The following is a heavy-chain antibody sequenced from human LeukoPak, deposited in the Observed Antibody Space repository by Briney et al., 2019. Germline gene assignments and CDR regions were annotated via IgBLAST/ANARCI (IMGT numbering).Heavy chain of an antibody. CDR1: AGSFSGYY. CDR2: INHSGST. Sequence: SETLSLTCPVYAGSFSGYYWSWFRQPPGKGLEWIGEINHSGSTNYNPSLKSRVTISVDTSKNQFSLKLSSVTAADTAVYYCASLKAVAFDYWGQGTLVTVSS. V-gene: IGHV4-34*01. J-gene: IGHJ4*02. CDR3: ASLKAVAFDY. D-gene: IGHD6-19*01.